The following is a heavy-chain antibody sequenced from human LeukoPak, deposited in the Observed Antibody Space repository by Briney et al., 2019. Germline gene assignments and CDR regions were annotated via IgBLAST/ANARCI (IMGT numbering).Heavy chain of an antibody. CDR2: IYYSGST. CDR1: GGSISSSSYY. CDR3: ARVKGRVGATKAFDY. D-gene: IGHD1-26*01. Sequence: PSETLSLTCTVSGGSISSSSYYWGWIRQPPGKGLEWIGSIYYSGSTYYNPSLKSRVTISVDTSKNQFSLKLSSVTAADTAVYYCARVKGRVGATKAFDYWGQGTLVTVSS. V-gene: IGHV4-39*07. J-gene: IGHJ4*02.